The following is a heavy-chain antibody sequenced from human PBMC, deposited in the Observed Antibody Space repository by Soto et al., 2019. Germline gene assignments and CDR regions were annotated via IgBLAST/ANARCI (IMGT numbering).Heavy chain of an antibody. CDR3: AKQRVGSGWYVDYFDY. D-gene: IGHD6-19*01. V-gene: IGHV3-30*18. J-gene: IGHJ4*02. CDR1: GFTFSSYG. Sequence: GGSLRLSCAASGFTFSSYGMHWVRQAPGKGLEWVAVISYDGSNKYYADSVKGRFTISRDNSKNTLYLQMNSLRAEDTAVYYCAKQRVGSGWYVDYFDYWGQGTLVT. CDR2: ISYDGSNK.